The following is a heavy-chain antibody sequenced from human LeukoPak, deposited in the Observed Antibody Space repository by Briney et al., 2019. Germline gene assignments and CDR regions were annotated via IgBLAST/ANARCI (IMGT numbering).Heavy chain of an antibody. J-gene: IGHJ3*02. CDR2: FDPEDGET. CDR1: GYTLTELS. V-gene: IGHV1-24*01. D-gene: IGHD3-10*01. CDR3: ATDRPPSTMAFVLGFDAFDI. Sequence: GASVKVSCKVSGYTLTELSMHWVRQAPGKGLEWMGGFDPEDGETIYAQKFQGRVTMTEDTSTDTAYMELSSLRSEDTVVYYCATDRPPSTMAFVLGFDAFDIWGQGTMVTVSS.